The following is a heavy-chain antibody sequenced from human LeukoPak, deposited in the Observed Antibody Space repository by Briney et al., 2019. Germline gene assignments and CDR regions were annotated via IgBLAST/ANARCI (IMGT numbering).Heavy chain of an antibody. CDR1: GYSFTSYW. CDR2: IYPGDSDT. CDR3: ARHAPGGEEQWLVLGY. V-gene: IGHV5-51*01. D-gene: IGHD6-19*01. Sequence: GESLKISCKGSGYSFTSYWIGWVRQMPGKGLEWMGIIYPGDSDTRYRPSFQGQVTISADKSISTAYLQWSSLKASDTAMYYCARHAPGGEEQWLVLGYWGQGTLVTVSS. J-gene: IGHJ4*02.